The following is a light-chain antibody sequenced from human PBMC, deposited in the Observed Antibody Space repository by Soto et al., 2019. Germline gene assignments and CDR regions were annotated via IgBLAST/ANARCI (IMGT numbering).Light chain of an antibody. Sequence: QSVLTQPASVSGSPGQSITISCTGTSSDVGGYNYVSWYQQHPGKAPKLMIYEVSNRPSGVSNRFSGSKSGNTASLTISGLQAEDEADYYCSSYTGSNTYVVFGGGTKLIVL. CDR2: EVS. CDR3: SSYTGSNTYVV. J-gene: IGLJ2*01. CDR1: SSDVGGYNY. V-gene: IGLV2-14*01.